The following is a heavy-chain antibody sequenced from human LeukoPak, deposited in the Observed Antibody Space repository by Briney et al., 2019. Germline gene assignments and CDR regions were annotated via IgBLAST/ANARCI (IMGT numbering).Heavy chain of an antibody. J-gene: IGHJ4*02. CDR3: AKDSDTSTAGVFDY. V-gene: IGHV3-30*18. CDR2: ISYDGTNK. Sequence: GGSLRLSCAASGFSFSSYGMHWVRQAPGKGLEWVAVISYDGTNKYYADSVKGRFTISRDNSENTLYLQMNSLRTEDTAVYYCAKDSDTSTAGVFDYWGQGTLVTVSS. CDR1: GFSFSSYG. D-gene: IGHD5-18*01.